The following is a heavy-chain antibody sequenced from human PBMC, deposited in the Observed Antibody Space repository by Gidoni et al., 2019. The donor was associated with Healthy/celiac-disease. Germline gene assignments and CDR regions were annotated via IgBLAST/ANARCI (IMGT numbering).Heavy chain of an antibody. CDR2: ISSSSSYI. D-gene: IGHD2-15*01. CDR3: ARDKGWVVAAA. CDR1: GFTFSSYS. V-gene: IGHV3-21*01. J-gene: IGHJ5*02. Sequence: EVQLVESGGGLVKPGGSLRLSCAAYGFTFSSYSMNWVRQAPGKGLEWVSSISSSSSYIYYADSVKGRFTISRDNAKNSLYLQMNSLRAEDTAVYYCARDKGWVVAAAWGQGTLVTVSS.